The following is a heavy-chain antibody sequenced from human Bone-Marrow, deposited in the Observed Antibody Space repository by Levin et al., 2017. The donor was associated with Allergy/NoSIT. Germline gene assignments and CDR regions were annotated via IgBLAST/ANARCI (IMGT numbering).Heavy chain of an antibody. CDR3: ARAGSGWYETRNFDY. Sequence: SQTLSLTCAVSGGSISSSNWWSWVRQPPGKGLEWTGEIYHSGSTNYNPSLKSRVTISVDKSKNQFSLKLSSVTAADTAVYYCARAGSGWYETRNFDYWGQGTLVTVSS. V-gene: IGHV4-4*02. D-gene: IGHD6-19*01. CDR2: IYHSGST. CDR1: GGSISSSNW. J-gene: IGHJ4*02.